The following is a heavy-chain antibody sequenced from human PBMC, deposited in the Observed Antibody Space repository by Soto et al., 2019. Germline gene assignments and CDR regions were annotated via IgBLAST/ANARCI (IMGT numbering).Heavy chain of an antibody. V-gene: IGHV1-69*19. CDR2: ISPMFGAA. Sequence: QVQLVQSGAEMKKPGSSVKVSCQSSGGTFNTYVMNWVRQAPGQGPEWMGDISPMFGAANYAPKFQGRVTSTADESTGTSYMKLSSLTSEDTALYFWAREVQVHTPAFVFWGQGTLVTVSS. J-gene: IGHJ4*02. D-gene: IGHD3-10*01. CDR1: GGTFNTYV. CDR3: AREVQVHTPAFVF.